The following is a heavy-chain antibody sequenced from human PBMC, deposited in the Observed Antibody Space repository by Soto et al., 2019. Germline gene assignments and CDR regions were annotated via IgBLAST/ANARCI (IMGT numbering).Heavy chain of an antibody. CDR2: INHSGST. J-gene: IGHJ4*02. Sequence: LSLTCACYVWSLSGYYWSWIRQPPGKGLEWIREINHSGSTNYNPSLKSRVTISVDTSKNQFSLKLSSVTAADTAVYYCARGGMYNYWGQGTLVTVSS. V-gene: IGHV4-34*01. CDR1: VWSLSGYY. CDR3: ARGGMYNY. D-gene: IGHD6-13*01.